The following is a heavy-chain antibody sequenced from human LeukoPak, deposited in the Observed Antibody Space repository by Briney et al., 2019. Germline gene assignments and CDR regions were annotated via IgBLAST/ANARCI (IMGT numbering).Heavy chain of an antibody. J-gene: IGHJ5*02. Sequence: SETPSLTCTVSGGSISSSNTYWGWIRQPPGKGLEWIATIYYSGSTYYNPSLKSRVTMSVDASKNQFSLKLSSVTAADTAVYYCASLLNGGVSHWFDPWGQGTLVTVSS. CDR1: GGSISSSNTY. CDR3: ASLLNGGVSHWFDP. V-gene: IGHV4-39*01. CDR2: IYYSGST. D-gene: IGHD7-27*01.